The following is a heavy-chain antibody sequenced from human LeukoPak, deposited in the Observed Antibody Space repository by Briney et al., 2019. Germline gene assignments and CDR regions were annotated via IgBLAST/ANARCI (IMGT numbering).Heavy chain of an antibody. CDR3: ARVSLPVGSWVVGATAYYFDY. Sequence: SVRVSCRASGGTFSSYAISWVRQAPGQGLEWMGGIIPIFGTANYAQKFQGRVTITADESTSTAYMELSSLRSEDTAVYYCARVSLPVGSWVVGATAYYFDYWGQGTLVTISS. CDR2: IIPIFGTA. D-gene: IGHD1-26*01. J-gene: IGHJ4*02. CDR1: GGTFSSYA. V-gene: IGHV1-69*13.